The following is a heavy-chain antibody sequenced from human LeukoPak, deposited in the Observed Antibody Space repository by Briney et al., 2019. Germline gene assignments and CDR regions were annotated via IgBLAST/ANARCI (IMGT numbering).Heavy chain of an antibody. CDR2: IYYSGST. Sequence: SETLSLTCTVSGGSISSYYWNWIRQPPGKGLEWIGYIYYSGSTNYNPSLKSRVTISVDTSKNQFSLKLSSVTAADTAVYYCARGGPHYYYYYYMDVWGKGTTVTISS. CDR3: ARGGPHYYYYYYMDV. CDR1: GGSISSYY. V-gene: IGHV4-59*01. J-gene: IGHJ6*03.